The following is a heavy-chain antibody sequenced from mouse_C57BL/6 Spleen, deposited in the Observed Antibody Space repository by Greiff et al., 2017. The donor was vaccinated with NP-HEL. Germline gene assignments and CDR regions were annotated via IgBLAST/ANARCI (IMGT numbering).Heavy chain of an antibody. CDR1: GYTFTSYW. J-gene: IGHJ1*03. CDR3: ARPSYGSSCYWDFDV. CDR2: IDPSDSYT. D-gene: IGHD1-1*01. V-gene: IGHV1-50*01. Sequence: QVQLQQPGAELVKPGASVKLSCKASGYTFTSYWMQWVKQRPGQGLEWIGEIDPSDSYTNYNQKFKGKATLTVDTSSSTAYMQLSSLTSEDSAVYYCARPSYGSSCYWDFDVWGTGTTVTVSS.